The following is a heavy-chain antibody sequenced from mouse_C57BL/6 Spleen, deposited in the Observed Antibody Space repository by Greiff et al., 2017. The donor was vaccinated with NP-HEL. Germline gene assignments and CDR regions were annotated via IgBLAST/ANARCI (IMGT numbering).Heavy chain of an antibody. J-gene: IGHJ1*03. CDR2: IYPGDGDT. V-gene: IGHV1-80*01. CDR3: ARYHYGSSYWYFDV. D-gene: IGHD1-1*01. CDR1: GYAFSSYW. Sequence: VQLQQSGAELVKPGASVKISCKASGYAFSSYWMNWVKQRPGKGLEWIGQIYPGDGDTNYNGKFKGKATLTADKSSITAYIQLSSLTSKDSAVYFCARYHYGSSYWYFDVWGTGTTVTVSS.